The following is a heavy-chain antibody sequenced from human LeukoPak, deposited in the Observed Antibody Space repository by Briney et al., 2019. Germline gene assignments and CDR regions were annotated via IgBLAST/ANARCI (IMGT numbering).Heavy chain of an antibody. CDR3: ARSDYYGSGSRED. CDR2: IYHSGST. J-gene: IGHJ4*02. CDR1: GGSFSSNSYY. V-gene: IGHV4-39*07. D-gene: IGHD3-10*01. Sequence: PSETLSLTCTVSGGSFSSNSYYWGWIRQPPGKGLEWIGEIYHSGSTNYNPSLKSRVTISVDKSKNQFSLKLSSVTAADTAVYYCARSDYYGSGSREDWGQGTLVTVSS.